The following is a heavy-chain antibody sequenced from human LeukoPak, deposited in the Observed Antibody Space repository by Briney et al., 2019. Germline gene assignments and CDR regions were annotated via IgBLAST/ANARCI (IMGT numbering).Heavy chain of an antibody. J-gene: IGHJ4*02. D-gene: IGHD1-26*01. CDR3: ARGRGGGATADY. Sequence: ASVKVSCKASGYTFTSYDINWVRQATGQGLEWMGWMNPNSGDTGYAQKFQGRVTMTRNTSIVTAYMELRSLSSEDTAVYYCARGRGGGATADYWGQGTLVTVSS. V-gene: IGHV1-8*01. CDR1: GYTFTSYD. CDR2: MNPNSGDT.